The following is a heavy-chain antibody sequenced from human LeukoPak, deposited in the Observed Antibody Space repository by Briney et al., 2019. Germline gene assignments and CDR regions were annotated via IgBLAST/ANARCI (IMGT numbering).Heavy chain of an antibody. J-gene: IGHJ3*01. CDR1: GFNSGNYW. V-gene: IGHV3-7*04. Sequence: GGSLRLSCVASGFNSGNYWMSWVRQAPGQRLEWLANIKQDGIETYYLDSVKGRFTISRDSARNSAYLQMNSLRADEPAVYFCARVIASPGSDAFDFWGQGTLGPVSS. CDR2: IKQDGIET. D-gene: IGHD5/OR15-5a*01. CDR3: ARVIASPGSDAFDF.